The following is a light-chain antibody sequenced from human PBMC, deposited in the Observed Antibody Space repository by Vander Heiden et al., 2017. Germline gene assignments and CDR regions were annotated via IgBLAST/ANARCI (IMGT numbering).Light chain of an antibody. CDR1: QNISNY. V-gene: IGKV3-20*01. J-gene: IGKJ2*01. CDR2: GAS. CDR3: QQEDSSPRT. Sequence: DIVLTQSPGTLSLSPGERAVLSCRANQNISNYLAWYQQKPGQSPRLLIYGASSRATGIPDSFSGSGSGTDFTLTINRLEPEDFAVYYCQQEDSSPRTFGQGTKVEIK.